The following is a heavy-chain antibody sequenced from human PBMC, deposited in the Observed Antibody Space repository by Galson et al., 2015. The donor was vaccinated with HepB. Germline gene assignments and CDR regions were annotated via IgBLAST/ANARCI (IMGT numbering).Heavy chain of an antibody. CDR2: INGAATAT. Sequence: SLRLSCAAPGFTFGSYAMNWVRQAPGKGLEWVSVINGAATATYYSDSAKGRFTISRDNSKNTLYLQMNSLRDEDTAVYYCAKTRVISGSQQFDSWGQGTLVTVSS. J-gene: IGHJ4*02. CDR1: GFTFGSYA. CDR3: AKTRVISGSQQFDS. V-gene: IGHV3-23*01. D-gene: IGHD3-16*02.